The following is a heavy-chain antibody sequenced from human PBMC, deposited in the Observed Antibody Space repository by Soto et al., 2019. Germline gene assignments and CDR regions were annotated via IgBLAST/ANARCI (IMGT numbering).Heavy chain of an antibody. CDR2: ISGSGGST. J-gene: IGHJ5*02. D-gene: IGHD6-6*01. V-gene: IGHV3-23*01. CDR3: ANVEQLSRAGWFDP. CDR1: GFTFSSYA. Sequence: EVQLLESGGGLVQPGGSLRLSCAASGFTFSSYAMSWVRQAPGKGLEWVSDISGSGGSTYYEDSVKGRFTISRDNSKNTLYLQMKSLRAEDTAVYYCANVEQLSRAGWFDPWGQGTLVTVSS.